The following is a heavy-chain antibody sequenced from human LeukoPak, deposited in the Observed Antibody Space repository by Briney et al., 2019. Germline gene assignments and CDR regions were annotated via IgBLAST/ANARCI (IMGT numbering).Heavy chain of an antibody. D-gene: IGHD6-13*01. CDR1: GGSFSGYY. Sequence: SETLSLTCAVYGGSFSGYYWSWIRQPPGKGLEWIGEINHSGSTNYNPPLKSRVTISVDTSKNQFSLKLSSVTAADTAVYYCAGVRGQQLVTLFDYWGQGTLVTVSS. J-gene: IGHJ4*02. CDR2: INHSGST. V-gene: IGHV4-34*01. CDR3: AGVRGQQLVTLFDY.